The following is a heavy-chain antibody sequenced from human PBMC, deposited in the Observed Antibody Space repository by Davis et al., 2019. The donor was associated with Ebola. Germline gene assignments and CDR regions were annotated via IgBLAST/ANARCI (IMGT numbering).Heavy chain of an antibody. CDR1: EFTFRSHW. V-gene: IGHV4-34*01. D-gene: IGHD5-12*01. J-gene: IGHJ4*02. CDR2: TNHRGRT. Sequence: PGGSLRPSCVGSEFTFRSHWFHWVRQSPGKVLEWIGETNHRGRTNYNSSLQSRVTISADTSNNRVSLRLTAVTAADTAVYFCASFGYTSSATELWGQGTLVSVSS. CDR3: ASFGYTSSATEL.